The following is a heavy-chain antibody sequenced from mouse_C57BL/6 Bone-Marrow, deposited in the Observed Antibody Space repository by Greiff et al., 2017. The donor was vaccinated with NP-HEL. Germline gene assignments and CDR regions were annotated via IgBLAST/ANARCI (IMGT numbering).Heavy chain of an antibody. J-gene: IGHJ1*03. Sequence: EVKLVESGGDLVKPGGSLKLSCAASGFTFSSYGMSWVRQTPDKRLEWVASISSGGSYTYYPDSVKGRFTISRDNAKNTLYLQMSSLKSEDTAMYYCARPSLYYGSSYGWYFDVWGTGTTVTVSS. D-gene: IGHD1-1*01. CDR1: GFTFSSYG. CDR3: ARPSLYYGSSYGWYFDV. V-gene: IGHV5-6*01. CDR2: ISSGGSYT.